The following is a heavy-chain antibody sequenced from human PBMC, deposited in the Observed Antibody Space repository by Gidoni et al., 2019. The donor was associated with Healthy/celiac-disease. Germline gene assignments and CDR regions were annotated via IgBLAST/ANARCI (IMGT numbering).Heavy chain of an antibody. J-gene: IGHJ6*02. V-gene: IGHV3-48*01. Sequence: EVQLVESGGGLVQPGGSLRLSCAASGFTFSSYSMNWVRQAPGKGLEWVSYISSSSSTIYYADSVKGRFTISRDNAKNSLYLQMNSLRAEDTAVYYCARGAYGDYVYYYGMDVWGQGTTVTVSS. CDR1: GFTFSSYS. CDR3: ARGAYGDYVYYYGMDV. CDR2: ISSSSSTI. D-gene: IGHD4-17*01.